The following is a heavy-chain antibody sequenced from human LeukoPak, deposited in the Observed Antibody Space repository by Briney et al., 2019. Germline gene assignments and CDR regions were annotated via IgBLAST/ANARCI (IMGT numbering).Heavy chain of an antibody. V-gene: IGHV1-18*01. D-gene: IGHD1-26*01. CDR3: ARDHDPFIVGATPGSY. CDR2: ISAYNGNT. J-gene: IGHJ4*02. CDR1: GYTFTSYG. Sequence: ASVKVSCRASGYTFTSYGISWVRQAPGQGLEWMGWISAYNGNTNYAQKLQGRVTMTTDTSTSTAYMELRSLRSDDTAVYYCARDHDPFIVGATPGSYWGQGTLVTVSS.